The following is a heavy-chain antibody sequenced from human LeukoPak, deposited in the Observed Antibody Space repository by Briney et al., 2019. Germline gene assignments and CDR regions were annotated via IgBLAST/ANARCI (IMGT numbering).Heavy chain of an antibody. D-gene: IGHD6-13*01. CDR3: ARDHSPYSSSWYGGDWFDP. J-gene: IGHJ5*02. Sequence: ASVKVSCKASGYTFTGYYMHWVRQAPGQGLEWMGWINPNSGGTNYAQKFQGRVTMTRDTSISTAYMELSRLRSDDTAVYYCARDHSPYSSSWYGGDWFDPWGQGTLVTVSS. CDR1: GYTFTGYY. V-gene: IGHV1-2*02. CDR2: INPNSGGT.